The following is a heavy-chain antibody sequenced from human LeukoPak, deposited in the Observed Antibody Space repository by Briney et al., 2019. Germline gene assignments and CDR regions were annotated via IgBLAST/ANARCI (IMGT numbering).Heavy chain of an antibody. CDR1: GFTFSSYA. CDR3: AKDLGYYDSSGYYHY. V-gene: IGHV3-23*01. CDR2: ISGSGGST. D-gene: IGHD3-22*01. J-gene: IGHJ4*02. Sequence: GGSLRLSCAASGFTFSSYAMSWVRQAPGKGLEWVSAISGSGGSTYYADSVEGRFTISRDNSKNTLYLQMNSLRAEDTAVYYCAKDLGYYDSSGYYHYWGQGTLVTVSS.